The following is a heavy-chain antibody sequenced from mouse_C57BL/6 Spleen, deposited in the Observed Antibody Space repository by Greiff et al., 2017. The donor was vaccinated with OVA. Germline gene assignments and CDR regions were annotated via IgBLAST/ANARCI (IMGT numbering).Heavy chain of an antibody. CDR2: INPNNGGT. J-gene: IGHJ2*01. CDR3: VLYGSSYGYFDY. CDR1: GYTFTDYY. Sequence: VQLQQSGPELVKPGASVKISCKASGYTFTDYYMNWVKQSHGKSLEWIGDINPNNGGTSYNQKFKGKATLTVDKSSSTAYMELRRLTSEDSAVYYCVLYGSSYGYFDYWGQGTTLTVSS. V-gene: IGHV1-26*01. D-gene: IGHD1-1*01.